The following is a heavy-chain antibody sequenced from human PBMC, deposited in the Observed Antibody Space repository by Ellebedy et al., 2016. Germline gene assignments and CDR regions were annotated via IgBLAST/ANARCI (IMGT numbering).Heavy chain of an antibody. J-gene: IGHJ6*02. V-gene: IGHV3-53*01. Sequence: GESLKISCAASGFTVSTNYMKWVRQAPGKGLEWVSAIFSDGNTYYADSVKGRFTISRDNSKNTLYLQMNSLRDEETAVYYCARAHKPMVTHHYGMDVWGQGTTVTVSS. CDR1: GFTVSTNY. CDR3: ARAHKPMVTHHYGMDV. D-gene: IGHD5-18*01. CDR2: IFSDGNT.